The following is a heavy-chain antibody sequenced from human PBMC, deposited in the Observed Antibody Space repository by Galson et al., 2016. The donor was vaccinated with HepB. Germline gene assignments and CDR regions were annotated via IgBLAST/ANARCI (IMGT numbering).Heavy chain of an antibody. CDR1: GFTFDGYA. CDR2: ITWNSGSI. CDR3: ARGPRGGVDY. V-gene: IGHV3-9*01. Sequence: SLRLSCAASGFTFDGYAMHWVRQFPGKGLEWVSGITWNSGSIGYADSVKGRFIISRDNAKNSLYLQMNSLRPEDTALYYCARGPRGGVDYWGQGTLVTVSS. D-gene: IGHD3-16*01. J-gene: IGHJ4*02.